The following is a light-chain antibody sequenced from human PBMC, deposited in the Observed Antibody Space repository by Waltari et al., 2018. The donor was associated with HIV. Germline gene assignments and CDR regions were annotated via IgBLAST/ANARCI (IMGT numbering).Light chain of an antibody. V-gene: IGLV1-44*01. CDR3: ASWEDSLHGPV. CDR2: SNI. J-gene: IGLJ2*01. Sequence: QSVLPQPPPASGTPGQRGTISCSRSRSNIDNNPVAWYHQSPGTAPKLLIHSNIQRPSGVPNRISGSKSGTSASLATGGLQSDHEADDYWASWEDSLHGPVFGGGTKLPVL. CDR1: RSNIDNNP.